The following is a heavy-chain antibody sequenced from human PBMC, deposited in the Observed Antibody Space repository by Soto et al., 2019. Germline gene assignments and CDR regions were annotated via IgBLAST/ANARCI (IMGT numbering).Heavy chain of an antibody. J-gene: IGHJ5*02. Sequence: ASVKVSCKASGYTFTSYGISWVRQAPGQGLEWMGWISAYNGNTNYAQKLQGRVTMTTDTSTSTAYMELRSLRSDDTAVYYCARGMSAYCGGDCLPNRLAPWGQGTLVTVSS. CDR2: ISAYNGNT. CDR1: GYTFTSYG. V-gene: IGHV1-18*01. CDR3: ARGMSAYCGGDCLPNRLAP. D-gene: IGHD2-21*02.